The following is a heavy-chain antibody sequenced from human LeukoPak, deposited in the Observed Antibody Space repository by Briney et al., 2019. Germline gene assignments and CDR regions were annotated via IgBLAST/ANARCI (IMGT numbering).Heavy chain of an antibody. D-gene: IGHD1-1*01. Sequence: GESLKISCKGSGYSFTSYWIGWVRQMPGKGLEWMGIIYPGDSDTRYSPSFQGQVTISADKSISTAYLQWSSLRSEDTAVYYCARGAGYWRIYYYYYYMDVWGKGTTVTVSS. V-gene: IGHV5-51*01. CDR2: IYPGDSDT. CDR1: GYSFTSYW. J-gene: IGHJ6*03. CDR3: ARGAGYWRIYYYYYYMDV.